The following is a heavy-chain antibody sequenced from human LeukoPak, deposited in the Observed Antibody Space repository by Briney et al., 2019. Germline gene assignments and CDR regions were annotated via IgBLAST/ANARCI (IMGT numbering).Heavy chain of an antibody. D-gene: IGHD3-9*01. J-gene: IGHJ5*02. CDR3: ARDRAAYYDILTGINWFDP. V-gene: IGHV1-18*04. CDR2: ISAYNGNT. CDR1: GYAFTSYG. Sequence: GASVRVSCKASGYAFTSYGISWVRQAPGQGLEWMGWISAYNGNTNYAQKLQGRVTMTTDTSTSTAYMEPRSLRSDDTAVYYCARDRAAYYDILTGINWFDPWGQGTLVTVSS.